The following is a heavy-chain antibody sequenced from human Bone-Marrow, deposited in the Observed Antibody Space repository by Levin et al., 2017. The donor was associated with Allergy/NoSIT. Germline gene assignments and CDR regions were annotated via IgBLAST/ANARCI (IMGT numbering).Heavy chain of an antibody. CDR3: VRLDRGFIPFDY. D-gene: IGHD1-14*01. J-gene: IGHJ4*02. V-gene: IGHV3-30*19. CDR2: ISFDGSET. Sequence: PGGSLRLSCAASGFTFSNRGMHWVRRSPGKGLEWLAVISFDGSETYYSDSVKGRFTISRYNSKSTVFLHMNSLRLEDTAFYFCVRLDRGFIPFDYWGPGTLVTVSS. CDR1: GFTFSNRG.